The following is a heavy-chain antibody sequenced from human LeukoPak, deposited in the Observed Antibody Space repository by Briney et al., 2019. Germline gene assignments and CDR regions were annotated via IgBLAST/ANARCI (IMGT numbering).Heavy chain of an antibody. CDR1: GVTVSSNY. D-gene: IGHD5-18*01. CDR2: IYSGGST. J-gene: IGHJ3*02. V-gene: IGHV3-53*04. CDR3: ARELTEGTVMEIDAFDI. Sequence: GGSLRLSCAASGVTVSSNYMTWVHQPPGKGLEWVSVIYSGGSTYYADSVKGRFTISRHNSKNTLYLQMNSLRAEDTAVYYCARELTEGTVMEIDAFDIWGQGTMVTVSS.